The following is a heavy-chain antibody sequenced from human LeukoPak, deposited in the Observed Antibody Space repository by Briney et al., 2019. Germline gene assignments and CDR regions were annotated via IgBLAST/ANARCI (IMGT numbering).Heavy chain of an antibody. Sequence: SETLSLTCTVSGGSISSGDYYWSWIRQHPGKGLEWIGYIYYSGSTYYNPSLKSRVTISVDTSKNQFSLKLSSVTAADTAVYYCAVNMVRGTLGFDPWGQGTLVTVSS. CDR3: AVNMVRGTLGFDP. D-gene: IGHD3-10*01. V-gene: IGHV4-31*03. J-gene: IGHJ5*02. CDR1: GGSISSGDYY. CDR2: IYYSGST.